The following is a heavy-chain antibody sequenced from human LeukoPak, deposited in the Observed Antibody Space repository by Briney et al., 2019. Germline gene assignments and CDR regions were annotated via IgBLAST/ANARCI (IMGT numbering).Heavy chain of an antibody. CDR3: ARGFSSHDAFDI. Sequence: ASVKASCKASGYTFTSYDINWVRQATGQGLEWMGWMNPNSGNTGYAQKFQGRVTMTRNTSISTACMELSSLRSEDTAVYYCARGFSSHDAFDIWGQGTMVTVSS. J-gene: IGHJ3*02. CDR1: GYTFTSYD. V-gene: IGHV1-8*01. D-gene: IGHD2-2*01. CDR2: MNPNSGNT.